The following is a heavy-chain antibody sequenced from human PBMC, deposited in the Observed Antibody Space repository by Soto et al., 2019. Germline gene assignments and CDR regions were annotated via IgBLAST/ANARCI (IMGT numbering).Heavy chain of an antibody. CDR3: ARGVPSYYDILTGYYSAYYYYMDV. V-gene: IGHV3-21*01. Sequence: GGSLRLSCAASGFTFSSYSMNWVRQAPGKGLEWVSSISSSSSYIYYADSVKGRFTISRDNAKNSLYLQMNSLRAEDTAVYYCARGVPSYYDILTGYYSAYYYYMDVWGKGTTVTVSS. D-gene: IGHD3-9*01. CDR1: GFTFSSYS. CDR2: ISSSSSYI. J-gene: IGHJ6*03.